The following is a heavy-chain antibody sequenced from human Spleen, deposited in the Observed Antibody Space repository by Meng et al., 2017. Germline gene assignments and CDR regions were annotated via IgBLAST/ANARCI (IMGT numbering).Heavy chain of an antibody. CDR3: ARDEDISAAGKLFGDY. J-gene: IGHJ4*02. Sequence: QGLLGQLGVEGKKPGASVKVSCKPSGYNVPDYYIHWVRRAPGQGLEWMGRINPKSGDTHYAQKFQARVTMTGDTSISTAYMELSGLRSDDTAMYYCARDEDISAAGKLFGDYWGQGTLVTVSS. D-gene: IGHD6-25*01. CDR1: GYNVPDYY. V-gene: IGHV1-2*06. CDR2: INPKSGDT.